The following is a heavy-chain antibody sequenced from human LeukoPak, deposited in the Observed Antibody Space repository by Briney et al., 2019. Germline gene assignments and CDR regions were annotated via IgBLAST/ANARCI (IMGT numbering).Heavy chain of an antibody. Sequence: PSETLSLTCTVSGRSISTSSYYWGWIRQPPGKGLEWIGSIYYSGSTYYNPSLKSRVTISVDTSKNQSSLKLSSVTAADTAVYYCARRGICSSTSCYRGSAFDIWGHGTMVTVSS. D-gene: IGHD2-2*02. CDR3: ARRGICSSTSCYRGSAFDI. J-gene: IGHJ3*02. CDR1: GRSISTSSYY. V-gene: IGHV4-39*01. CDR2: IYYSGST.